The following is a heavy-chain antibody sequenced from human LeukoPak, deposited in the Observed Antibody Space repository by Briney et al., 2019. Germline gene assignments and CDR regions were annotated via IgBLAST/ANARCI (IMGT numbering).Heavy chain of an antibody. CDR3: AKVSYSGSYYRD. Sequence: GGSLRLSCAASGFTFSDYYMSWIRQAPGKGLEWVSGISWNSGSIGYADSVKGRFTISRDNAKNSLYLQMNSLRAEDTALYYCAKVSYSGSYYRDWGQGTLVTVSS. J-gene: IGHJ4*02. CDR1: GFTFSDYY. CDR2: ISWNSGSI. V-gene: IGHV3-9*01. D-gene: IGHD1-26*01.